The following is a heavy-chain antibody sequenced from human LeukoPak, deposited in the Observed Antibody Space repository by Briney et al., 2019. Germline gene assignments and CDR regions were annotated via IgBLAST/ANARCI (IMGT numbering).Heavy chain of an antibody. CDR2: IHYDGSNK. V-gene: IGHV3-30*02. J-gene: IGHJ4*02. CDR1: GFTVSNYY. D-gene: IGHD3-10*01. Sequence: PGGSLRLSCAASGFTVSNYYMSWVRQAPGKGLEWVAFIHYDGSNKYYANSVKGRFTISRDNSKNTLYLHMNSLRAEDTAVYYCAKDPIRGVRPYYFSSWGQGTLVTVSS. CDR3: AKDPIRGVRPYYFSS.